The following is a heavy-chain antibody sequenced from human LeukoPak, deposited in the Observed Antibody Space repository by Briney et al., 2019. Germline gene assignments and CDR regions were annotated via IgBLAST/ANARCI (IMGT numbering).Heavy chain of an antibody. D-gene: IGHD2-8*02. CDR1: GYTFNTYG. CDR3: ARESTGGSLEIDY. CDR2: ISAYNGDT. Sequence: ASVKVSCKASGYTFNTYGIIWVRQAPGQGLEWMGWISAYNGDTTYAQKLQGRVTLTTDASTSTAYMELRSLRSDDTAVYYCARESTGGSLEIDYWGQGTLVTVAS. V-gene: IGHV1-18*01. J-gene: IGHJ4*02.